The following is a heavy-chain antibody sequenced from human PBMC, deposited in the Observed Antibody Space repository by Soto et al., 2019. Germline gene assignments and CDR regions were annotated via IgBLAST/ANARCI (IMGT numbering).Heavy chain of an antibody. J-gene: IGHJ4*02. CDR2: IWYDGSNK. Sequence: QVQLVESGGGVVQPGRSLRLSCAASGFTFSSYGMHWVRQAPGKGLEWVAVIWYDGSNKYYADSVKGRFTISRDNSKKTLYLQMTSRRAEDTAVYSWALRRSALAYWGQGPLVTVSS. CDR3: ALRRSALAY. V-gene: IGHV3-33*01. CDR1: GFTFSSYG. D-gene: IGHD3-3*01.